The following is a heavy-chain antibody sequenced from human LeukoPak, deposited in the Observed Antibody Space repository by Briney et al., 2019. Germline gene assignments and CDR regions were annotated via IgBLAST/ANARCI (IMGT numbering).Heavy chain of an antibody. J-gene: IGHJ4*02. D-gene: IGHD6-6*01. Sequence: GGSLRLSCAASGFSFSSNYMSWVRQAPGKGLTWVSVIYSSGSTYYADSVKGRFAISRDDSKNTLHLQMNSLRAEDTAMYYCARGPNSNWSGLDFWGQGTLLTVSS. CDR2: IYSSGST. CDR1: GFSFSSNY. V-gene: IGHV3-53*01. CDR3: ARGPNSNWSGLDF.